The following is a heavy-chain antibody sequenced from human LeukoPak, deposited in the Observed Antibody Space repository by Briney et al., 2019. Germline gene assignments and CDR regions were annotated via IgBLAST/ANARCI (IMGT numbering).Heavy chain of an antibody. CDR2: IIPIFGTA. V-gene: IGHV1-69*05. Sequence: SVKVSCKASGGTFSSYAISWVRQAPGQGLEWMGGIIPIFGTANYAQKFQGRVTITTDESTSTAYMEPSSLRSEDTAVYYCARAISRGPDAFDIWGQGTMVTVSS. CDR3: ARAISRGPDAFDI. D-gene: IGHD2-2*01. J-gene: IGHJ3*02. CDR1: GGTFSSYA.